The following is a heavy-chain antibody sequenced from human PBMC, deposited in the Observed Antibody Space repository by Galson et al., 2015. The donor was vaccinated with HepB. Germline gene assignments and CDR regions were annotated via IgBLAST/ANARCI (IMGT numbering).Heavy chain of an antibody. CDR3: AKDMFYYGSGSFLF. Sequence: LRLSCAASGFTFRTDAMTWVRQAPGKGLEWVSIISGSDGTTYYAESVKGRFTITRDNSKNTLYLQMNSLRAEDTGVYYCAKDMFYYGSGSFLFWGQGTLVTVSS. CDR1: GFTFRTDA. D-gene: IGHD3-10*01. CDR2: ISGSDGTT. V-gene: IGHV3-23*01. J-gene: IGHJ4*02.